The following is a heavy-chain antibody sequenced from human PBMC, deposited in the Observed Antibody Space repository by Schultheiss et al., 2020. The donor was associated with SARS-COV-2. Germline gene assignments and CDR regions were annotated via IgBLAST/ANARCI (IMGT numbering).Heavy chain of an antibody. Sequence: SQTLSLTCAVYGGSFSGYYWSWIRQPPGKGLEWIGEINHSGSTNYNPSLKSRVTISVDTSKNQFSLKLSSVTAADTAVYYCAREGRCSGSWTGYYYYYMDVWGKGTTVTVSS. D-gene: IGHD2-15*01. CDR1: GGSFSGYY. CDR2: INHSGST. J-gene: IGHJ6*03. CDR3: AREGRCSGSWTGYYYYYMDV. V-gene: IGHV4-34*01.